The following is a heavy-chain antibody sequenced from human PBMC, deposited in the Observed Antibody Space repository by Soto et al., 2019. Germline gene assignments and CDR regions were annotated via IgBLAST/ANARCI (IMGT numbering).Heavy chain of an antibody. CDR1: GFTFSSYG. D-gene: IGHD4-4*01. V-gene: IGHV3-33*01. J-gene: IGHJ4*02. Sequence: GESLKISCAASGFTFSSYGMHWVRQAPGKGLEWVAVIWYDGSNKYYADSVKGRFTISRDNSKNTLYVQMNSLRAEDTAVYYCARDNYTRGGFDYWGQGTLVTVSS. CDR2: IWYDGSNK. CDR3: ARDNYTRGGFDY.